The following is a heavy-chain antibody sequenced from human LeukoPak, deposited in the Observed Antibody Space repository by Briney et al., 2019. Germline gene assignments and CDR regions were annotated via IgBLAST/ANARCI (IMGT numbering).Heavy chain of an antibody. J-gene: IGHJ6*03. CDR3: ASERRGGRSANLEGLFASYHTYYYMDV. V-gene: IGHV1-18*01. Sequence: ASVKVSCKASGYIFSDYGISWVRQAPGQGLEWMGWLSIYNGDTKFAQMLQGRVTMTADTSTSTAYMELRSLRSDDTAVYYCASERRGGRSANLEGLFASYHTYYYMDVWGRGTTVTVSS. CDR1: GYIFSDYG. CDR2: LSIYNGDT. D-gene: IGHD3-3*01.